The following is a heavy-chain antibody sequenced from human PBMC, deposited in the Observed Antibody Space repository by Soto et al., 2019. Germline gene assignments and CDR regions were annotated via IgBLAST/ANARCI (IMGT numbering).Heavy chain of an antibody. V-gene: IGHV3-66*01. CDR1: GFTVSSNY. CDR3: ARSHPSEVARSPFDY. D-gene: IGHD5-12*01. J-gene: IGHJ4*02. Sequence: PGGSLRLSCAASGFTVSSNYMIWVRQAPGKGLEWVSVIYSGGSTYYADSVKGRFTISRDNSKNTLYLQMNSLRAEDTAVYYCARSHPSEVARSPFDYWGQGTLVTVSS. CDR2: IYSGGST.